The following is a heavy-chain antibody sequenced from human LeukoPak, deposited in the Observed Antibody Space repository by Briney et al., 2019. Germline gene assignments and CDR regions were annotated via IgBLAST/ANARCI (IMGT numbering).Heavy chain of an antibody. CDR1: GFTFSSYA. D-gene: IGHD3-22*01. V-gene: IGHV3-30*04. J-gene: IGHJ3*02. CDR2: ISYDGSNK. Sequence: GGSLRLSCAASGFTFSSYAMHWVRQAPGKGLEWVAVISYDGSNKYYADSVKCRFTISRDNSKNTLYLQMNSLRAEDTAVYYCARGLGLDYDSSGYYGAFDIWGQGTMVTVSS. CDR3: ARGLGLDYDSSGYYGAFDI.